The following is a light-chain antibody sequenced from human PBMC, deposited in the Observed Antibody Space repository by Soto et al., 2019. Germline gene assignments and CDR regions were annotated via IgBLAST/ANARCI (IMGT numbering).Light chain of an antibody. CDR2: GAS. CDR1: QSI. V-gene: IGKV3-20*01. J-gene: IGKJ5*01. CDR3: QQYGSSPPIT. Sequence: TQSPSSLSASVGDRVTITCRPSQSINQQKPGQAPRLLIYGASSRATGIPDRFSGSGSGTDFTLTISRLEPEDFAVYYCQQYGSSPPITFGQGTRLEI.